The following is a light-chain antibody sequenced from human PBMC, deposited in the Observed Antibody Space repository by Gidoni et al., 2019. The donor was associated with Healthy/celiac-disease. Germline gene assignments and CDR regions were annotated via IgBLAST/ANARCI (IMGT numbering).Light chain of an antibody. V-gene: IGKV4-1*01. CDR2: WAS. J-gene: IGKJ5*01. Sequence: DIVMTQSPDSLAVSLGERATINCKSSQSVLYSSNNKNYLAWYQQKPGQPPKLLLYWASTRESGVPDRFSGSGSVTDFTLTIRSLQAEDVAVYYCQQYYSTPITFGQGTRLEIK. CDR1: QSVLYSSNNKNY. CDR3: QQYYSTPIT.